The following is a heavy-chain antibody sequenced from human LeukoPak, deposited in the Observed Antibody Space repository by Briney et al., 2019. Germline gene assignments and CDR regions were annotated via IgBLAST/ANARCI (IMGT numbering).Heavy chain of an antibody. CDR2: IYSSGST. J-gene: IGHJ2*01. Sequence: NPSETLSLTCTVSGGSISSSSYYWSWIRQPAGKGLEWIGRIYSSGSTNYSPSLKSRVTMSVDTSKNQFSLQLNSVTAADTAVYYCARKNVVAATGTDWYFDLWGRGTLVTVSS. D-gene: IGHD2-15*01. CDR1: GGSISSSSYY. V-gene: IGHV4-61*02. CDR3: ARKNVVAATGTDWYFDL.